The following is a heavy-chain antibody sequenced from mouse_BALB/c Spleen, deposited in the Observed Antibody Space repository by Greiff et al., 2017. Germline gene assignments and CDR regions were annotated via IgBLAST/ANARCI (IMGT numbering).Heavy chain of an antibody. CDR2: IYPGSGST. J-gene: IGHJ4*01. D-gene: IGHD1-1*01. Sequence: LQQPGSELVRPGASVKLSCKASGYTFTSYWMHWVKQRPGQGLEWIGNIYPGSGSTNYDEKFKSKATLTVDTSSSTAYMQLSSLTSEDSAVYYCTRRGYGSSRYYYAMDYWGQGTSVTVSS. CDR1: GYTFTSYW. V-gene: IGHV1S22*01. CDR3: TRRGYGSSRYYYAMDY.